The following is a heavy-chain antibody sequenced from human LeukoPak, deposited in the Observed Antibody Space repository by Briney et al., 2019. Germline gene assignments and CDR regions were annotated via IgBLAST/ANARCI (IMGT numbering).Heavy chain of an antibody. V-gene: IGHV5-51*01. Sequence: GESLKISCKGSGYSFTTYWIAWVRQMPGKGLEWMGIIYPGDSKTIYSPTFQGQVTIPADKSISTAYLQWSSLKASDTAMYYCVRSGSSGYYYDYWGQGTLVTVSS. CDR1: GYSFTTYW. CDR3: VRSGSSGYYYDY. J-gene: IGHJ4*02. D-gene: IGHD3-22*01. CDR2: IYPGDSKT.